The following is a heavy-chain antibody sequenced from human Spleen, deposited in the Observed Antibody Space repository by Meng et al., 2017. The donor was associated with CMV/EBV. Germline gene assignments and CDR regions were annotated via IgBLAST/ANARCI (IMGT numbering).Heavy chain of an antibody. CDR1: GFTFSSYA. V-gene: IGHV3-23*03. D-gene: IGHD2-2*01. CDR3: AKFERYCPSTSCYDPSLDGVDV. Sequence: GGSLRLSCAASGFTFSSYAMSWVRQAPGKGLEWVSVVYSGGSNTFYADSVKGRCTISRDNSKNTLYLQMYSLRAEDTAVYYCAKFERYCPSTSCYDPSLDGVDVWGQGTTVTVSS. J-gene: IGHJ6*02. CDR2: VYSGGSNT.